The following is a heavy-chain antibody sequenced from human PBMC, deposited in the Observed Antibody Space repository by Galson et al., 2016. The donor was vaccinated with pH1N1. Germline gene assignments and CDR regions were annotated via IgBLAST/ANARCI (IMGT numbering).Heavy chain of an antibody. Sequence: SETLSLTCAVSGDAVSGTNWWTWVRQPPGKGLEWIGEIYHSGNTNYSPSLKSRVTISVDTSKNQISLKLISATAADTAVYYCARNGADYFYGLDVWGQGTTVTVSS. CDR1: GDAVSGTNW. V-gene: IGHV4-4*02. J-gene: IGHJ6*02. CDR3: ARNGADYFYGLDV. CDR2: IYHSGNT.